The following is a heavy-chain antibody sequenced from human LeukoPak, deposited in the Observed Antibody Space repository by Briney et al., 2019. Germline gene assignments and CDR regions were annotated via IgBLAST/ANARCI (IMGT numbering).Heavy chain of an antibody. V-gene: IGHV1-46*01. CDR2: INPSGGST. CDR3: AKDRLSDPYDFWSGYYRGDDY. Sequence: ASVKVSCKASGYTFTSYYMHWVRQAPGQGLEWMGIINPSGGSTSYAQKFQGRVTMTRDTSTSTVYMELSSLRSEDTAVYYCAKDRLSDPYDFWSGYYRGDDYWGQGTLVTVSS. CDR1: GYTFTSYY. D-gene: IGHD3-3*01. J-gene: IGHJ4*02.